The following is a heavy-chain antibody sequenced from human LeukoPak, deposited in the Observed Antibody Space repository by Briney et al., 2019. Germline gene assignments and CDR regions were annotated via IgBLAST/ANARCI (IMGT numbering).Heavy chain of an antibody. CDR1: GFTFSSYA. CDR3: AKDLMYYDSSGYY. CDR2: ISYDGSNK. Sequence: GGSLRLSCAASGFTFSSYAVHWVRQAPGKGLEWVAVISYDGSNKYYADSVKGRFTISRDNSKNTLYLQMNSLRAEDTAVYYCAKDLMYYDSSGYYWGQGTLVTVSS. D-gene: IGHD3-22*01. J-gene: IGHJ4*02. V-gene: IGHV3-30-3*01.